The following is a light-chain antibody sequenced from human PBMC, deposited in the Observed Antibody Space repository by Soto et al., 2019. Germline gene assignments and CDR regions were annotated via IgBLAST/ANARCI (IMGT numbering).Light chain of an antibody. CDR2: EGS. CDR1: SSDVGSYNL. V-gene: IGLV2-23*01. J-gene: IGLJ1*01. CDR3: CSYAGSSTYV. Sequence: QSALTQPASVSGSPGQSIIISCTGTSSDVGSYNLVSWYQQHPGKAPKFMIYEGSKRPSGVSNRFSGSKSGNTASLTISGLQAEDEADYYCCSYAGSSTYVFGTGTKLPVL.